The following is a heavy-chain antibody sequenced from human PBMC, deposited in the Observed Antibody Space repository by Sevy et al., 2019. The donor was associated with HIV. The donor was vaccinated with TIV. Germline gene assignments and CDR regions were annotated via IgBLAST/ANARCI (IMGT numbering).Heavy chain of an antibody. J-gene: IGHJ6*03. CDR1: GFTFSSYG. CDR3: VKVEAAAGWGFYYYYYIDV. Sequence: GGSLRVSCAASGFTFSSYGMHWVRQAPGKGLEWVAVIWYDGSNKYYADSVKGRFTISRDNSKNTLYLQMNSLRAEDTAVYYCVKVEAAAGWGFYYYYYIDVWGKGTTVTVSS. D-gene: IGHD6-13*01. V-gene: IGHV3-33*06. CDR2: IWYDGSNK.